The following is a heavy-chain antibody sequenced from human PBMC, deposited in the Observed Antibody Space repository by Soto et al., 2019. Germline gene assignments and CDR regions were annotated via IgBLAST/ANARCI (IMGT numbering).Heavy chain of an antibody. CDR3: ARVPRYTAMATPLNYYYYGMDV. CDR2: IQSGGTT. J-gene: IGHJ6*02. Sequence: GGCLRLSCAASGVTVSSKYMSGVRQAPGKGLEWVSLIQSGGTTYYADSVKGRFTISRDNSKNTLYLQMNSLRAEDTAVYYCARVPRYTAMATPLNYYYYGMDVWGQGTTVTVSS. V-gene: IGHV3-66*02. D-gene: IGHD5-18*01. CDR1: GVTVSSKY.